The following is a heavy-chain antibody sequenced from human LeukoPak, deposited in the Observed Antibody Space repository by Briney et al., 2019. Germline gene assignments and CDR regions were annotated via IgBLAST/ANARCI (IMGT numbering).Heavy chain of an antibody. CDR3: ARVQLDDSSGYYYYYYGMDV. Sequence: ASVKVSCKASGYTFTSYGISWVRQAPGQGLKWMGWISAYNGNTNYAQKLQGRVTMTTDTSTSTAYMELRSLRSDDTAVYYCARVQLDDSSGYYYYYYGMDVWGQGTTVTVSS. CDR2: ISAYNGNT. D-gene: IGHD3-22*01. J-gene: IGHJ6*02. V-gene: IGHV1-18*01. CDR1: GYTFTSYG.